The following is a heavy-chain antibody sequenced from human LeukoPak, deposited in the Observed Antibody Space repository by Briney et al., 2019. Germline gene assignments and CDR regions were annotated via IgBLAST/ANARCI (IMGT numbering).Heavy chain of an antibody. J-gene: IGHJ4*02. V-gene: IGHV4-31*03. CDR2: IYYSGST. CDR1: GGSISSGGYY. Sequence: SETLSLTCTVSGGSISSGGYYWSWIRQHPGKGLEWIGYIYYSGSTYYNPSLKSRVTISVDTSKNQFSLKLSSVTAADTAVYYCAGGAANCSSTSCSDYWGQGTLVTVSS. CDR3: AGGAANCSSTSCSDY. D-gene: IGHD2-2*01.